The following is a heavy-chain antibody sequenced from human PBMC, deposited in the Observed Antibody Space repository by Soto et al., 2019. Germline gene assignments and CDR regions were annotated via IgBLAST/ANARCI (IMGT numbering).Heavy chain of an antibody. CDR3: ARASYVVVVAAPNDAFDI. V-gene: IGHV1-8*01. Sequence: ASVKVSCKASGYTFTSYDINWVRQATGQGLEWMGWMNPNSGITGYAQKFQGRVTMTRNTSTSTAYMELSSLRSEDTAAYYCARASYVVVVAAPNDAFDIWGQGTMVTVSS. CDR1: GYTFTSYD. D-gene: IGHD2-15*01. J-gene: IGHJ3*02. CDR2: MNPNSGIT.